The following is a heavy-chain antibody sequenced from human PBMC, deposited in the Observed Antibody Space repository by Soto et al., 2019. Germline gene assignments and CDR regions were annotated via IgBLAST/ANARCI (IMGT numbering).Heavy chain of an antibody. V-gene: IGHV3-66*01. J-gene: IGHJ4*02. CDR2: IYSGGST. CDR3: ARARRRITIFGVVIGEFDY. CDR1: GFSLANYG. Sequence: GGSLRLSCEASGFSLANYGMHWVRQAPGKGLEWVSVIYSGGSTYYADSVKGRFTISRDNSKNTLFLQMNSLRAEDTAVYYFARARRRITIFGVVIGEFDYWGQGTLVTVSS. D-gene: IGHD3-3*01.